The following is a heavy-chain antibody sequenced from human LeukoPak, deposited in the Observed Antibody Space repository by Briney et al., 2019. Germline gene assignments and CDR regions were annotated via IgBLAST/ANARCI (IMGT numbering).Heavy chain of an antibody. CDR1: GGSISSSSYY. CDR2: IYYTGST. J-gene: IGHJ6*03. Sequence: PSETLSLTCTASGGSISSSSYYWGWIRQPPGKGLEWIGSIYYTGSTYYNPSLKSRVTISIDTSKNQFSLKLSSATAADTAVYYCARLSGYGLHYYYYMDVWGSGTTVTVSS. V-gene: IGHV4-39*07. CDR3: ARLSGYGLHYYYYMDV. D-gene: IGHD5-12*01.